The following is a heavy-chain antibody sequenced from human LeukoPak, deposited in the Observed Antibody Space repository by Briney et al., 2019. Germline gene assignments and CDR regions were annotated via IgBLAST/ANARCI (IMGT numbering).Heavy chain of an antibody. CDR1: GFTFSSYA. CDR2: ISYDGSNK. V-gene: IGHV3-30*04. D-gene: IGHD2-15*01. CDR3: ARDRFVRYCSGGSCYSGSFDY. Sequence: GGSLRLSCAASGFTFSSYAMHWVRQAPGKGLEWVAVISYDGSNKYYADSVKGRFTISRDNSKNTLYLQMNSLRAEDTAVYYCARDRFVRYCSGGSCYSGSFDYWGQGTLVTVSS. J-gene: IGHJ4*02.